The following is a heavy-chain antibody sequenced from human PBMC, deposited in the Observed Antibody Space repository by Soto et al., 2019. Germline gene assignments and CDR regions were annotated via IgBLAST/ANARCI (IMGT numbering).Heavy chain of an antibody. J-gene: IGHJ6*02. Sequence: SSVKVACKASGGQFSSYAISWVRQGPGQGLESTGGIIPIFGTANYAQKFQGRVTITADESTSTAYMELSSLRSEDTAVYYGARVNLGLTMIVVVQGSHLRMDVWGQGSTVTAS. D-gene: IGHD3-22*01. V-gene: IGHV1-69*13. CDR1: GGQFSSYA. CDR2: IIPIFGTA. CDR3: ARVNLGLTMIVVVQGSHLRMDV.